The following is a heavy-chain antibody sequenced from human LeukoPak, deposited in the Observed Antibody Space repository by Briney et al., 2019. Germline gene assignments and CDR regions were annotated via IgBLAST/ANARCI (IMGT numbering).Heavy chain of an antibody. CDR2: ISGSGGST. D-gene: IGHD6-19*01. CDR1: GFTFSSYA. J-gene: IGHJ3*02. V-gene: IGHV3-23*01. Sequence: PGGSLRLSCAASGFTFSSYAMSWVRQAPGKGLEWVSAISGSGGSTYYAGSVKGRFTISRDNSKNTLYLQMNSLRAEDTAVYYCVGEWLVYEDAFDIWGQGTMVTVSS. CDR3: VGEWLVYEDAFDI.